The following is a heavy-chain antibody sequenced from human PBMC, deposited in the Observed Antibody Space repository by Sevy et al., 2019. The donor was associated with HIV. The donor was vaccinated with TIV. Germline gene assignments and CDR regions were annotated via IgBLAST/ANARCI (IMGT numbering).Heavy chain of an antibody. Sequence: GGSLRLSCAASGFTFSSFGMNWVRQAPGKGLEWISYISHSTNTRLYAASVTGRFSISRDNARNSLYLQMNSLRAEDTAVYYCALESYFYDTTTFPENDYWGRGTLVTVSS. CDR2: ISHSTNTR. CDR1: GFTFSSFG. V-gene: IGHV3-48*01. D-gene: IGHD3-22*01. CDR3: ALESYFYDTTTFPENDY. J-gene: IGHJ4*02.